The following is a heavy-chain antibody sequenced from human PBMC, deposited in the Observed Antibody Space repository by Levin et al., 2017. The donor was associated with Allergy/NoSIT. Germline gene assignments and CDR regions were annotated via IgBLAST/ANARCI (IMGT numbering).Heavy chain of an antibody. Sequence: SQTLSLTCTVSGGSISTYFWIWIRQPAGKGLEWIGDMQSNGNTNYNPSLKSRVSMSLDTSKNEFSLKLTSVIAADTAVYYCARDREHSHGRNLGVWGQGTTVTVSS. CDR1: GGSISTYF. D-gene: IGHD1-26*01. CDR3: ARDREHSHGRNLGV. V-gene: IGHV4-4*07. CDR2: MQSNGNT. J-gene: IGHJ6*02.